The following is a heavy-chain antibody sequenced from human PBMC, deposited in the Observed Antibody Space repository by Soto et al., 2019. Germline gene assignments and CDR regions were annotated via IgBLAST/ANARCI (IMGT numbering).Heavy chain of an antibody. V-gene: IGHV2-5*02. D-gene: IGHD3-10*01. Sequence: SGPTLVNPTQTLTLTCTFSGFSLSTSGVGVGWIRQPPGKALEWLALIYWDDDKRYSPSLKSRLTITKDTSKNQVVLTMTNMDPVDTATYYCAHSINYYGSGSYYSGMFDYWGQGTLVTVSS. CDR3: AHSINYYGSGSYYSGMFDY. J-gene: IGHJ4*02. CDR1: GFSLSTSGVG. CDR2: IYWDDDK.